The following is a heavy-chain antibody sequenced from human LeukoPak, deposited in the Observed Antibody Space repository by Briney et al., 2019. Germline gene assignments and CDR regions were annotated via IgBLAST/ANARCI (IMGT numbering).Heavy chain of an antibody. CDR3: ARSSRYCSGGSCYSH. CDR1: GYSIGSGYY. CDR2: IYHSGST. J-gene: IGHJ4*02. V-gene: IGHV4-38-2*02. Sequence: SETLSLTCTVSGYSIGSGYYWGWIRQPPGKGLEWIGSIYHSGSTYYNPSLKSRVTISVDTSKNQFSLKLSSVTAADTAVYYCARSSRYCSGGSCYSHWGQGTLVTVSS. D-gene: IGHD2-15*01.